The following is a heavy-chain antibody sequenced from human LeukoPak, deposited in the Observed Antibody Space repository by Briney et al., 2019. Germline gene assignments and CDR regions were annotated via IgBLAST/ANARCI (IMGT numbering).Heavy chain of an antibody. CDR2: IYTSGST. D-gene: IGHD3-9*01. V-gene: IGHV4-4*07. CDR1: GGSISSSY. Sequence: SETLSLTCTVSGGSISSSYWSWIRQPAGKGLEWIGRIYTSGSTNYNPSLKSRVTMSVDTSKNQFSLKLSSVTAADTAVYYCARERPTVLRYFDWSNHDAFDIWGQGTMVTVSS. CDR3: ARERPTVLRYFDWSNHDAFDI. J-gene: IGHJ3*02.